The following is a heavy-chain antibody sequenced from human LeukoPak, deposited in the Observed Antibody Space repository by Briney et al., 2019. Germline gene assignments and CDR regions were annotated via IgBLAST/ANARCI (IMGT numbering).Heavy chain of an antibody. CDR3: ARALGGTSYIPDY. CDR2: INHSGST. J-gene: IGHJ4*02. D-gene: IGHD2-2*01. CDR1: GGSFSGYY. Sequence: TPSETLSLTCAVYGGSFSGYYWSWIRQPPGKGLEWIGEINHSGSTNYNPSLKSRVTISVDTSKNQFSLKLSSVTAADTAVYYCARALGGTSYIPDYWGQGTLVTVSS. V-gene: IGHV4-34*01.